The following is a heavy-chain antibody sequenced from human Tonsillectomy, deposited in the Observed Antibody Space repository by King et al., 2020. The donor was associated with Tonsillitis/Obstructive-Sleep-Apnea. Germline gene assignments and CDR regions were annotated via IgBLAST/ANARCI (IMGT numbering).Heavy chain of an antibody. Sequence: VQLQQWGAGLLKPSETLSLTCAVYGGSFSGYYWSWIRQPPGKGLEWIGEINHSGSTNYNPSLKSRVTISVDTSKNQFSLQLSSVTAADTAVYYCARERAWGYCSSTSCYRGGFDYWGQGTLVTVSS. CDR2: INHSGST. CDR3: ARERAWGYCSSTSCYRGGFDY. D-gene: IGHD2-2*02. CDR1: GGSFSGYY. J-gene: IGHJ4*02. V-gene: IGHV4-34*01.